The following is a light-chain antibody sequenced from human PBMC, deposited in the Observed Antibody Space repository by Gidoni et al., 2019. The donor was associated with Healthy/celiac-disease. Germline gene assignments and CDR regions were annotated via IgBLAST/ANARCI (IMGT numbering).Light chain of an antibody. CDR2: DDS. Sequence: SYVLPQPPSVSVAPGHTARITCGGNNIGSKSVHGYQQKPGQAPVLVVYDDSDRPSGIPERFSGSNSGNTATLTISRVEAGDEADYYCQVWDSSSDLVFGGGTKLTVL. CDR3: QVWDSSSDLV. J-gene: IGLJ3*02. V-gene: IGLV3-21*02. CDR1: NIGSKS.